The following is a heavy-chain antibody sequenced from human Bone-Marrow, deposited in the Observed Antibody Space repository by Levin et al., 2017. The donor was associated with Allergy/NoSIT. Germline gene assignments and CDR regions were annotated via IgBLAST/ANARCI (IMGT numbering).Heavy chain of an antibody. CDR3: ARVSFNYSSSVKNWFDP. CDR2: IYYSGST. Sequence: LRLSCTVSGGSISSGGYYWSWIRQHPGKGLEWIGYIYYSGSTYYNPSLKSRVTISVDTSKNQFSLKLSSVTAADTAVYYCARVSFNYSSSVKNWFDPWGQGTLVTVSS. J-gene: IGHJ5*02. V-gene: IGHV4-31*03. CDR1: GGSISSGGYY. D-gene: IGHD6-6*01.